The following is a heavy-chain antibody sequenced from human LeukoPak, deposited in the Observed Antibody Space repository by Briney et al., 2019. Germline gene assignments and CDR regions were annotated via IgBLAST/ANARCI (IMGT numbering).Heavy chain of an antibody. CDR2: ISGSGGRT. CDR3: AKHQQVYGDSLMDV. J-gene: IGHJ6*02. V-gene: IGHV3-23*01. D-gene: IGHD4-17*01. CDR1: GFTFNDHA. Sequence: PGGSLRLSCAASGFTFNDHAMSWVRQAPGKGLEWVSTISGSGGRTYYTDSVKGRFTISRDNSKNTLYSQMNSLRGEDTAVYYCAKHQQVYGDSLMDVWGQGTTVTVSS.